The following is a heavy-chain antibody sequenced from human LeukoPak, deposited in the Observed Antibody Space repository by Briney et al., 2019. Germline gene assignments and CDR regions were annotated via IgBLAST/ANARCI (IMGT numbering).Heavy chain of an antibody. Sequence: PGGPLRLSCAASGFTFSSYAMHWVRQAPGKGLEWVAVISYDGSNKYYADSVKGRFTISRDNSKNTLYLQMNSLRAEDTAVYYCAREIQMATIWSLTRYFDYWGQGTLVTVSS. CDR2: ISYDGSNK. J-gene: IGHJ4*02. CDR3: AREIQMATIWSLTRYFDY. CDR1: GFTFSSYA. D-gene: IGHD5-24*01. V-gene: IGHV3-30-3*01.